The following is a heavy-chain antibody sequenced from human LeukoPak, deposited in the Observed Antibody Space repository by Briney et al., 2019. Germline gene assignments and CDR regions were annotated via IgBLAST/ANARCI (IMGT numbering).Heavy chain of an antibody. CDR2: IYYSGST. V-gene: IGHV4-39*01. CDR1: GGSISSSGYY. J-gene: IGHJ3*02. Sequence: SETLSLTCTVSGGSISSSGYYWGWIRQPPGKGLEWIGSIYYSGSTYYNPSLKSRVTISVDTSKNQFSLKLSSVTAADTAVYYCARHLYCSGGRCYSHAFDIWGQGTMVTVSS. CDR3: ARHLYCSGGRCYSHAFDI. D-gene: IGHD2-15*01.